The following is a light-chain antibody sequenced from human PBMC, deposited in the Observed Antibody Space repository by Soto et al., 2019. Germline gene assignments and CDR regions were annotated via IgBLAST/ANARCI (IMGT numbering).Light chain of an antibody. Sequence: SVLMQSTGTLSWSVGEKATLCCRANQNVRSNYLAWYQQKPVQAPRLLIYGASSSATGIPSRVGGSGXXTDFTLTXSRXEPEDFAVYYCQQYGSSPLTFGQGTKVDIK. CDR2: GAS. V-gene: IGKV3-20*01. J-gene: IGKJ1*01. CDR3: QQYGSSPLT. CDR1: QNVRSNY.